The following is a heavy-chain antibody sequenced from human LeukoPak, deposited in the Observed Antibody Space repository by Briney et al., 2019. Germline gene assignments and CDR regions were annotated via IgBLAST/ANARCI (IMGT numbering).Heavy chain of an antibody. V-gene: IGHV3-7*01. CDR3: VRLFGGVTTFDY. J-gene: IGHJ4*02. CDR2: INPDGRTT. Sequence: PGRSLRLSCAASGFTFSAYWMSWVRQGPGKGLDWVASINPDGRTTRYVDSVRGRFTISRDNAQNSLYLHVSSLSADDTAAYYCVRLFGGVTTFDYWGQGILVTVSS. D-gene: IGHD4-17*01. CDR1: GFTFSAYW.